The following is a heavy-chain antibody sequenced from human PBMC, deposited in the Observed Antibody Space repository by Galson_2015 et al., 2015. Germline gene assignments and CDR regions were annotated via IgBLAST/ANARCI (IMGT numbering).Heavy chain of an antibody. CDR3: ARAYNDAFDI. J-gene: IGHJ3*02. Sequence: LRLSCAASGFTFRDYYMSWIRQAPGKGLEWVSYIISSGKTTYYTASVRGRFTVSRDNATNSLFLQMNSLRADDTAVYYFARAYNDAFDICAQGTMVTVSS. V-gene: IGHV3-11*01. CDR2: IISSGKTT. CDR1: GFTFRDYY. D-gene: IGHD1-14*01.